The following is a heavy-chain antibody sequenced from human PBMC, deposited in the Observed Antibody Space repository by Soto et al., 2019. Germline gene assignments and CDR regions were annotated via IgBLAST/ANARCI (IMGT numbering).Heavy chain of an antibody. CDR3: ASLRWYTYPNGLDV. D-gene: IGHD2-15*01. CDR1: GASINSSSYY. CDR2: IYYSGST. J-gene: IGHJ6*02. Sequence: QLQLQESAPGLVKPSETLSLTCSVSGASINSSSYYWVWIRQPPGKGLEWIATIYYSGSTYYTPSLKSRATISIDTSKTQFSLRLKSVPAADSGVYSCASLRWYTYPNGLDVWGQGTTVTVSS. V-gene: IGHV4-39*01.